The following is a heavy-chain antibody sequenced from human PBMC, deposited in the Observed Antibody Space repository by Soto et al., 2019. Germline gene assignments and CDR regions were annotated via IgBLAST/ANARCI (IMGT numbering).Heavy chain of an antibody. J-gene: IGHJ4*02. CDR2: ISGSSHSI. CDR1: GFTFSSYG. D-gene: IGHD2-21*01. V-gene: IGHV3-48*02. CDR3: ARMAGDGYLPFDS. Sequence: GGSLRLSCAASGFTFSSYGMHWVRQAPGKGLEWLSYISGSSHSIYYADSVKGRFTISRDNAKNSVYLQMNSLRDEDTAVYFCARMAGDGYLPFDSWGQGTVVTVSS.